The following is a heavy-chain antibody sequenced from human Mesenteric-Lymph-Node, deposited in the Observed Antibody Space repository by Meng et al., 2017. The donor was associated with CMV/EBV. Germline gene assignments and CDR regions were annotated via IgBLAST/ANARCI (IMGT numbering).Heavy chain of an antibody. CDR2: INHSGST. V-gene: IGHV4-34*01. CDR3: ARRWGSGGFDY. CDR1: GGSFSGYY. Sequence: SETLSLTCAVYGGSFSGYYWSWIRQPPGKGLEWIGEINHSGSTNYNPSLKSRVTISVDTSKNQFSLKLSSVTAADTAVYYCARRWGSGGFDYWGQGTLVTVSS. D-gene: IGHD3-16*01. J-gene: IGHJ4*02.